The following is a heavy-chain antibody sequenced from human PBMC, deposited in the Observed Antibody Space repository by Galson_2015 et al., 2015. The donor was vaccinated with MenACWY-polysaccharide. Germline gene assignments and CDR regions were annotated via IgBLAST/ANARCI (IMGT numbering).Heavy chain of an antibody. CDR1: YA. V-gene: IGHV3-30-3*01. CDR3: ARDIAPYYYDSSGYYSLFDY. D-gene: IGHD3-22*01. CDR2: ISYDGSNK. Sequence: YAMHWVRQAPGKGLEWVAVISYDGSNKYYADSVKGRFTISRDNSKNTLYLQMNSLRAEDTAVYYCARDIAPYYYDSSGYYSLFDYWGQGTLVTVSS. J-gene: IGHJ4*02.